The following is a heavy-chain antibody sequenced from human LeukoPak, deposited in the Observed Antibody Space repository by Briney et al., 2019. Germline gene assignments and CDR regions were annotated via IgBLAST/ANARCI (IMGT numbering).Heavy chain of an antibody. CDR1: GGSISSYY. Sequence: PSETLSLTCTVSGGSISSYYWSWIRQPPGKGLEWIGHIYYSGSTNYNPSLKSRVTISVDTSKNQFSLKLSSVTAADTAVYYCARAPSGWYFLDYWGQGTLVTVSS. CDR3: ARAPSGWYFLDY. CDR2: IYYSGST. J-gene: IGHJ4*02. V-gene: IGHV4-59*01. D-gene: IGHD6-19*01.